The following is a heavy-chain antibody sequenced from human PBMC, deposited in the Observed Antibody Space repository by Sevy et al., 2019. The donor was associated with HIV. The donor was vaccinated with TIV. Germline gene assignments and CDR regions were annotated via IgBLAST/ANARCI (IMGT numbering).Heavy chain of an antibody. CDR3: VRFSGGFPVSAVDF. CDR2: INPDGGST. J-gene: IGHJ4*01. V-gene: IGHV1-46*01. Sequence: ASVVSCKASGYTFRKYYIHWVRQAPGHGLEWMGVINPDGGSTTYAEKFLDRVTMTSDTSTNTVYMKLSSLRSEDTAFYYCVRFSGGFPVSAVDFWGQGTLVTVSS. CDR1: GYTFRKYY. D-gene: IGHD1-26*01.